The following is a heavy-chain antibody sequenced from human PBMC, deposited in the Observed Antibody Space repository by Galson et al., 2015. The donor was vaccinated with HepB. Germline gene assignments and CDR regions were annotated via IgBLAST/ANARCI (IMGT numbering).Heavy chain of an antibody. CDR3: ARVAGTIYYYGMDV. Sequence: CAISGDSVSSNSAAWNWIRQSPSRGREWLGRTYFRAKWYSDYAESLRSRITINPDTSKNQVSLQLKSVTPEDTGIYYCARVAGTIYYYGMDVWGQGTKVTVSS. J-gene: IGHJ6*02. CDR1: GDSVSSNSAA. V-gene: IGHV6-1*01. D-gene: IGHD1-26*01. CDR2: TYFRAKWYS.